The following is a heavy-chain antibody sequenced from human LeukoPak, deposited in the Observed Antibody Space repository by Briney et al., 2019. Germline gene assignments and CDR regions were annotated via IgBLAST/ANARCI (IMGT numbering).Heavy chain of an antibody. CDR3: AKSPRNYYYCGIDV. V-gene: IGHV3-23*01. CDR1: GFTFSTYA. J-gene: IGHJ6*02. Sequence: GGSLRLSCAASGFTFSTYAMSWVRQAPGKGLEWVSGISASGGTTYYADSVKGRFTISRDNSKNTLYLQMNSLGVEDTAVYYCAKSPRNYYYCGIDVWGQRTTVTVSS. CDR2: ISASGGTT.